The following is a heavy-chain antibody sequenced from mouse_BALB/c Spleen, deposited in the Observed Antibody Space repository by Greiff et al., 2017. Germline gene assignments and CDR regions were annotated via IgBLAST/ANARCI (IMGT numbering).Heavy chain of an antibody. J-gene: IGHJ3*01. CDR1: GFNIKDTY. Sequence: VQLKESGAELVKPGASVKLSCTASGFNIKDTYMHWVKQRPEQGLEWIGRIDPANGNTKYDPKFQGKATITADTSSNTAYLQLSSLTSEDTAVYYCASPIYDGYYGFAYWGQGTLVTVSA. V-gene: IGHV14-3*02. D-gene: IGHD2-3*01. CDR3: ASPIYDGYYGFAY. CDR2: IDPANGNT.